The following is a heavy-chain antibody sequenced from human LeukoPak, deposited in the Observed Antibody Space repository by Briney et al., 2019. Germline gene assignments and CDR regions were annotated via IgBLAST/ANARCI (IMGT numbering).Heavy chain of an antibody. V-gene: IGHV3-7*03. Sequence: PGGSLRLSCAASGFTFSSYWMSWVRQAPGKGLEWVANIKQDGSENYYVDSVKGRFTVSRDNAKNSLYLQMNSLRAEDTAVYYCARGFRGYYFDYWGQGTVVTVSS. CDR2: IKQDGSEN. D-gene: IGHD2-21*01. CDR1: GFTFSSYW. J-gene: IGHJ4*02. CDR3: ARGFRGYYFDY.